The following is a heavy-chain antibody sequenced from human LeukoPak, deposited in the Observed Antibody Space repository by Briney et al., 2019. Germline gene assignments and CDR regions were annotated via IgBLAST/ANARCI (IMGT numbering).Heavy chain of an antibody. Sequence: ASVKVSCKASGGTFSSYAISWVRQAPGQGLEWMGRIIPILGIANYAQKFQGRATITADKSTSTAYMELSSLRSEDTAVYYCAREGDELYYFDYWGQGTLVTVSS. D-gene: IGHD1-7*01. V-gene: IGHV1-69*04. CDR1: GGTFSSYA. CDR3: AREGDELYYFDY. J-gene: IGHJ4*02. CDR2: IIPILGIA.